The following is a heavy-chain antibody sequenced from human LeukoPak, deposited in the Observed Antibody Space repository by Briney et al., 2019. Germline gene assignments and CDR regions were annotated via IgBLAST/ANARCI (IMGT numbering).Heavy chain of an antibody. CDR1: GFTFSSYS. D-gene: IGHD4-17*01. V-gene: IGHV3-21*01. Sequence: GGSLRLSCAASGFTFSSYSMNWVRQAPGKGLEWVSSISSSSSYIYYADSVKGRFTISRDNAKNSLYLQMNSLRAEDTAVYYCARDSVRDAFDIWGQGTMVTVSS. J-gene: IGHJ3*02. CDR3: ARDSVRDAFDI. CDR2: ISSSSSYI.